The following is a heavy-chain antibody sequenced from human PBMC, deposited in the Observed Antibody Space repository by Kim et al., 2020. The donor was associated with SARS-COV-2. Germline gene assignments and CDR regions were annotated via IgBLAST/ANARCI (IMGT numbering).Heavy chain of an antibody. V-gene: IGHV1-3*01. CDR3: ARPLRYYDILTGYYPSNAFDI. J-gene: IGHJ3*02. CDR2: INAGNGNT. D-gene: IGHD3-9*01. CDR1: GYTFTSYA. Sequence: ASVKVSCKASGYTFTSYAMHWVRQAPGQRLEWMGWINAGNGNTKYSQKFQGRVTITRDTSASTAYMELSSLRSEDTAVYYCARPLRYYDILTGYYPSNAFDIWGQGTMVTVSS.